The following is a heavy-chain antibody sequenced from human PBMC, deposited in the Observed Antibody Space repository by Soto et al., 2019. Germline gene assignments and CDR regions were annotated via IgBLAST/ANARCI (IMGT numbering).Heavy chain of an antibody. CDR1: GGSISSYY. V-gene: IGHV4-59*01. Sequence: SETLSLTCAVSGGSISSYYWSWIRQPPGKGLEWIGYIYYSGSTNYNPSLKSRVTISVDTSKNQFSLKLSSVTAADTAVYYCARDLLGTYGSGRPRGGIAGWGQGTTVTVSS. D-gene: IGHD3-10*01. CDR3: ARDLLGTYGSGRPRGGIAG. J-gene: IGHJ6*01. CDR2: IYYSGST.